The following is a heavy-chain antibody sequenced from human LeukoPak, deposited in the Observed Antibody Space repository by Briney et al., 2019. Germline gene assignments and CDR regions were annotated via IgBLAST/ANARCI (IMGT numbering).Heavy chain of an antibody. CDR2: IYYSGST. CDR3: ARRRVGATANFDY. CDR1: GGSISSSSYY. D-gene: IGHD1-26*01. J-gene: IGHJ4*02. V-gene: IGHV4-39*01. Sequence: SETLSLTCTVSGGSISSSSYYWGWIRQPPGKGLEWIGSIYYSGSTYYNPSLKSRVTISVDTSKNQFSLKLSSVTAADTAVYYCARRRVGATANFDYWGQGTLVTFSS.